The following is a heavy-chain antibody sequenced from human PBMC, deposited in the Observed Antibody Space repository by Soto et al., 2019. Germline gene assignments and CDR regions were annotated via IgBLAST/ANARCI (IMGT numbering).Heavy chain of an antibody. CDR3: ARDLREDYGDYEGYYYYYGMDV. CDR1: GYTFTGYY. V-gene: IGHV1-2*02. CDR2: INPNSGGT. J-gene: IGHJ6*02. Sequence: ASVKVSCKASGYTFTGYYMHWVRQAPGQGLEWMGWINPNSGGTNYAQKFQGRVTMTRDTSTSTAYMELSRLRSDDTAVYYCARDLREDYGDYEGYYYYYGMDVWGQGTTVTVSS. D-gene: IGHD4-17*01.